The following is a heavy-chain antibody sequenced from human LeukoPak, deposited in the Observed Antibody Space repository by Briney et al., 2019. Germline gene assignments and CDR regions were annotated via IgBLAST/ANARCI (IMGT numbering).Heavy chain of an antibody. Sequence: ASVKVSCKASGYTFTGYYMHWVRQAPGQGLEWMGWINPNSGGTNYAQKFQGRVTMTTDTSTSTAYMELRSLRSDDTAVYYCARPDGYSTTGHAFDIWGQGTMVTVSS. CDR3: ARPDGYSTTGHAFDI. J-gene: IGHJ3*02. CDR2: INPNSGGT. V-gene: IGHV1-2*02. D-gene: IGHD5-24*01. CDR1: GYTFTGYY.